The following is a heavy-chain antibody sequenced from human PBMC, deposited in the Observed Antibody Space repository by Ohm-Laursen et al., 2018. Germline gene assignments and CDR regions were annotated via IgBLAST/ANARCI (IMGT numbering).Heavy chain of an antibody. Sequence: SLRLSCTASGFTFSSYSMNWVRQAPGKGLEWVSSISSSSSYIYYADSVKGRFTISRDSSKNTLYPQMGSLRAEDLAVYYCARVHYCGGDCYDLNFDLWGRGTLVTVSS. CDR2: ISSSSSYI. CDR1: GFTFSSYS. V-gene: IGHV3-21*01. J-gene: IGHJ2*01. D-gene: IGHD2-21*02. CDR3: ARVHYCGGDCYDLNFDL.